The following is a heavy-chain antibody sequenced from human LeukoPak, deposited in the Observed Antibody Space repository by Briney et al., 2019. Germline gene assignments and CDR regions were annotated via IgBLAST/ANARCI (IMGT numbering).Heavy chain of an antibody. J-gene: IGHJ5*02. V-gene: IGHV3-11*06. D-gene: IGHD5-18*01. CDR3: AKRGYSYSLDA. CDR2: ISSGGSYT. CDR1: GFTFSDFY. Sequence: GGSLRLSCAASGFTFSDFYMSWIRQAPGRGLEWVSYISSGGSYTKYADSVKGRFTISRGNAKNSLYLQMNSLRAEDTAVYYCAKRGYSYSLDAWGQGTLVAVSS.